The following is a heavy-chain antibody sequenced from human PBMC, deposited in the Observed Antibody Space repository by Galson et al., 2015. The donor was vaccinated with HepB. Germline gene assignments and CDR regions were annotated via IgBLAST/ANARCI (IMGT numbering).Heavy chain of an antibody. CDR1: GFSFRANW. Sequence: ASGFSFRANWMSWVRQAPGKGLEWVSVIYSGGSIYYAESVKGRFTISRDNSKNTLYLQMNSLRAEDTAVFYCARLNHGGNYYYYALDVWGQGTTVTVSS. J-gene: IGHJ6*02. CDR3: ARLNHGGNYYYYALDV. CDR2: IYSGGSI. D-gene: IGHD3-10*01. V-gene: IGHV3-66*01.